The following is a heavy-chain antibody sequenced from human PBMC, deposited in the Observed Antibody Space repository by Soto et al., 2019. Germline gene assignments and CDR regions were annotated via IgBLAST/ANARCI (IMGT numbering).Heavy chain of an antibody. D-gene: IGHD5-18*01. CDR1: GGSISSDGYY. J-gene: IGHJ5*02. V-gene: IGHV4-31*03. Sequence: SETLSLTCTVSGGSISSDGYYWTWIRQHPGKGLEWIGYIYYSGSTYYNPSLKSRITISVDTSKNQFSLKLSSVTAADTAVYYCAGGYSYANWLDPWGQGTLVTVSS. CDR2: IYYSGST. CDR3: AGGYSYANWLDP.